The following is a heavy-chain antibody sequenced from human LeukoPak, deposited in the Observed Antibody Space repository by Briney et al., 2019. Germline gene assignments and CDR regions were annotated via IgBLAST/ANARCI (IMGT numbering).Heavy chain of an antibody. CDR1: GFTVSSNY. D-gene: IGHD3-9*01. V-gene: IGHV3-53*01. CDR3: ARDREYYDILTGYYKRGYFQH. CDR2: IYSGGST. Sequence: PGGSLRLSCAASGFTVSSNYMSWVRQAPGKGLEWVSVIYSGGSTYYADSVKGRFTISRDNSKNTLYLQMNSLRAEDTAVYYCARDREYYDILTGYYKRGYFQHWGQGTLVTVSS. J-gene: IGHJ1*01.